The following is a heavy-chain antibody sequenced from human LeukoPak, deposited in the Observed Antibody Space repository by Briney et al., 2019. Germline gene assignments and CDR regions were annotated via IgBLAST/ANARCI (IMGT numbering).Heavy chain of an antibody. D-gene: IGHD1-1*01. CDR1: GGSISNNL. CDR2: IHTSGST. CDR3: ARDKPGDHVSKPTDRFKD. J-gene: IGHJ4*02. V-gene: IGHV4-4*07. Sequence: SETLSLTCTASGGSISNNLWVWIRQPAGKGLECIGRIHTSGSTIYNPSLESRLTMSGDTSKNQVSLHLSSVTATDTAVDYCARDKPGDHVSKPTDRFKDWGQGTLVTVSS.